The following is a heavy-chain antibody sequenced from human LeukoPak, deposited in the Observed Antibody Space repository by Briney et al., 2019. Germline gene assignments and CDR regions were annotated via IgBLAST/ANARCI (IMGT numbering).Heavy chain of an antibody. CDR3: ARYGYYYDSSGYKFDY. Sequence: PSETLSLTCTVPGGSISSHYWSWIRQPPGKGLEWIGYIYYSGSTNYNPSLKSRVTISVDTSKNQFSLKLSSVTAADTAVYYCARYGYYYDSSGYKFDYWGQGTLVTVSS. D-gene: IGHD3-22*01. CDR2: IYYSGST. J-gene: IGHJ4*02. V-gene: IGHV4-59*11. CDR1: GGSISSHY.